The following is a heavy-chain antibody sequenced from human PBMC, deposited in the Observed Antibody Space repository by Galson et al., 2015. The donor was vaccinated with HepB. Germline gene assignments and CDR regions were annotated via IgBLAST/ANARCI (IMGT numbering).Heavy chain of an antibody. CDR2: INAGNGNT. J-gene: IGHJ4*02. Sequence: SVKVSCKASGYTFTSYAMHWVRQAPGQRLEWMGWINAGNGNTKYSQKFQGRVTITRDTSASTAYMELSSLRSEDTAVYYCARGAPRGVSFDYWGQGTLVTVSS. D-gene: IGHD2-8*01. CDR1: GYTFTSYA. CDR3: ARGAPRGVSFDY. V-gene: IGHV1-3*01.